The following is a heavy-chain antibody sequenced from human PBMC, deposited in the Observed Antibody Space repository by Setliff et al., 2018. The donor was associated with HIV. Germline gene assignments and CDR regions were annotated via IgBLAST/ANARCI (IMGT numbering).Heavy chain of an antibody. J-gene: IGHJ6*03. CDR2: INHSGST. Sequence: SETLSLTCAVSGGSVSSPSYYWSWIRQPPGKGLEWIGEINHSGSTNYNPSLKSRVTISVDTSKNRFSLKLSSVTAADTAVYYCNIYYYYYMDAWGKGTTVTVS. CDR1: GGSVSSPSYY. V-gene: IGHV4-34*01. CDR3: NIYYYYYMDA.